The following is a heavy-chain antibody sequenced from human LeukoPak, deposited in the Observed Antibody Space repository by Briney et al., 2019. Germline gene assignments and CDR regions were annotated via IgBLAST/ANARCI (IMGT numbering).Heavy chain of an antibody. CDR1: GYTFTSYY. Sequence: ASVEVSCKASGYTFTSYYMHWVRQAPGQGLEWMGIINPSGGSTSYAQKFQGRVTMTRDMSTSTVYMELSSLRSEDTAVYYCARDHVARTIKSHYYYYMDVWGKGTTVTVSS. J-gene: IGHJ6*03. V-gene: IGHV1-46*01. CDR3: ARDHVARTIKSHYYYYMDV. D-gene: IGHD1-14*01. CDR2: INPSGGST.